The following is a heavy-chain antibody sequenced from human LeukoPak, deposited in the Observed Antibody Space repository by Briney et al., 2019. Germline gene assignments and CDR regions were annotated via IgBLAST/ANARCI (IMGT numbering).Heavy chain of an antibody. D-gene: IGHD3-16*01. CDR2: IYYSGST. V-gene: IGHV4-59*01. CDR3: ARRGGALGPPYYFHYYMDV. CDR1: GGSISSYY. J-gene: IGHJ6*03. Sequence: SETLSLTCTVSGGSISSYYWSWIRQPPGKGLEWIGYIYYSGSTNYNPSLKSRVTISVDTSKNQFSLKLSSVTAADTAVYYCARRGGALGPPYYFHYYMDVWGKGTTVTVSS.